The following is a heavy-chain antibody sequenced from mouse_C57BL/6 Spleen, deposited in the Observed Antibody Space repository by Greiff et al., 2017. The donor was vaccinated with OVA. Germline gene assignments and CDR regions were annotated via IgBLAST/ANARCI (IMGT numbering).Heavy chain of an antibody. Sequence: QVQLQQSGPELVKPGASVKISCKASGYAFSSSWMNWVKQRPGKGLEWIGRIYPGDGDTNYNGKFKGKATLTADKSSSTAYMQLSSLTSEDSAVYFCARSGYDYDGVYYAMDYWGQGTSVTVSS. J-gene: IGHJ4*01. CDR1: GYAFSSSW. D-gene: IGHD2-4*01. CDR2: IYPGDGDT. V-gene: IGHV1-82*01. CDR3: ARSGYDYDGVYYAMDY.